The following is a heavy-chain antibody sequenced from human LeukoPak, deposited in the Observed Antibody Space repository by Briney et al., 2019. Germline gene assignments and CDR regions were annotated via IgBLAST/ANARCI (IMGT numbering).Heavy chain of an antibody. CDR2: ISAYNGNT. CDR1: GYTFTSYG. D-gene: IGHD2-2*02. Sequence: ASVKASCKASGYTFTSYGISWVRQAPGQGLEWMGWISAYNGNTNYAQKLQGRVTMTTDTSTSTAYMELRSLRSDDTAVYYCARDTCSSTSCYTSWFDPWGQGILVTVSS. J-gene: IGHJ5*02. CDR3: ARDTCSSTSCYTSWFDP. V-gene: IGHV1-18*01.